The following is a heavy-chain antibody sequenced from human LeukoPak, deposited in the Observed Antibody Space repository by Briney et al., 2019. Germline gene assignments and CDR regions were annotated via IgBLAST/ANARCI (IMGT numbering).Heavy chain of an antibody. CDR1: GGSISSSSYY. D-gene: IGHD6-13*01. V-gene: IGHV4-39*07. CDR3: ARSGSSWYHPVDY. CDR2: IYYSGST. Sequence: SETLSLTCTVSGGSISSSSYYWGWIRQPPGKGLEWIGSIYYSGSTNYNPSLKSRVTISVDTSKNQFSLKLSSVTAADTAVYYCARSGSSWYHPVDYWSQGTLVTVSS. J-gene: IGHJ4*02.